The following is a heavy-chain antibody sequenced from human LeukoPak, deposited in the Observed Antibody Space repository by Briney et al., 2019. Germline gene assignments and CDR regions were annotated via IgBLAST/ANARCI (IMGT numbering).Heavy chain of an antibody. CDR2: IYPGDSDT. Sequence: GESLKISCKGSGYSFTSYWIGWVRQMPGKGLEWMGIIYPGDSDTRYSPSFQGQVTISADKSISTAYLQWSSLKASDTAMYYCARHPYCSGGSCYYFDYWGQGTLVTVSP. CDR3: ARHPYCSGGSCYYFDY. V-gene: IGHV5-51*01. J-gene: IGHJ4*02. CDR1: GYSFTSYW. D-gene: IGHD2-15*01.